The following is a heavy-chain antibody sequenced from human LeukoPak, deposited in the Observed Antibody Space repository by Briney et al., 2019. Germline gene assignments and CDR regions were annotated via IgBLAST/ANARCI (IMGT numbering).Heavy chain of an antibody. Sequence: GGSLRLSCAASGFTFSSYSMNWVRQAPGKGLEWVSSISSSSSYIYYADSVKGRFTISRDNAKNSLYLQMNSLRAEDTAVYYCARKMWLPTFGETETPKYWGQGTLVTVSS. D-gene: IGHD3-16*01. CDR2: ISSSSSYI. J-gene: IGHJ4*02. CDR1: GFTFSSYS. V-gene: IGHV3-21*01. CDR3: ARKMWLPTFGETETPKY.